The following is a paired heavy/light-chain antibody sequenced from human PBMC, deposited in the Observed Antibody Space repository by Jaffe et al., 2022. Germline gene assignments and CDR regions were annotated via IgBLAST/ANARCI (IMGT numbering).Light chain of an antibody. CDR3: QSYDSSLSVWV. Sequence: QSVLTQPPSVSGAPGQRVTISCTGSSSNIGAGYDVHWYQQLPGTAPKLLIYGNSNRPSGVPDRFSGSKSGTSASLAITGLQAEDEADYYCQSYDSSLSVWVFGGGTKLTVL. J-gene: IGLJ3*02. V-gene: IGLV1-40*01. CDR2: GNS. CDR1: SSNIGAGYD.
Heavy chain of an antibody. Sequence: QITLKESGPTLVKPTQTLTLTCTFSGFSLSTSGVGVGWIRQPPGKALEWLALIYWNDDKRYSPSLKSRLTITKDTSKNQVVLTMTNMDPVDTATYYCAHRSESYDILTGYHFPGRYFDYWGQGTLVTVSS. J-gene: IGHJ4*02. V-gene: IGHV2-5*01. CDR1: GFSLSTSGVG. CDR2: IYWNDDK. D-gene: IGHD3-9*01. CDR3: AHRSESYDILTGYHFPGRYFDY.